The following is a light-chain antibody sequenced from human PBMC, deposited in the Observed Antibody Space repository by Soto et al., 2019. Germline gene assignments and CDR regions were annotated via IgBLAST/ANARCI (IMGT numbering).Light chain of an antibody. V-gene: IGLV1-40*03. J-gene: IGLJ2*01. CDR2: SNS. CDR1: SSNIGVGYD. Sequence: QSALTQPPSVSGAPGQTVTISCTGSSSNIGVGYDAHWYQHVPGTAPKLLIYSNSNRPSGVPDRFSGSKSGASASLAITGLQAEDEADYYCQSYDNNLNVVVFGGGTQLTVL. CDR3: QSYDNNLNVVV.